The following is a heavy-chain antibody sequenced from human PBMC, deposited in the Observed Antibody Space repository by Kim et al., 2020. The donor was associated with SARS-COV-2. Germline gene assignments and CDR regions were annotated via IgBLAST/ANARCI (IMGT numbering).Heavy chain of an antibody. CDR2: INAGNGNT. Sequence: ASVKVSCKASGYTFTSYAMHWVRQAPGQRLEWMGWINAGNGNTKYSQKFQGRVTINRDTSASTDYMELSSLRSEDTAVYYCARVPYCSGGSCIDHHPLDYWGQGTLVTVSS. J-gene: IGHJ4*02. D-gene: IGHD2-15*01. CDR3: ARVPYCSGGSCIDHHPLDY. V-gene: IGHV1-3*01. CDR1: GYTFTSYA.